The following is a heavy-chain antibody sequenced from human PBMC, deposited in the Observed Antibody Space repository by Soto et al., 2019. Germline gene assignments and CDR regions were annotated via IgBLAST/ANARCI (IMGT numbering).Heavy chain of an antibody. CDR2: INSDGSTT. CDR3: VKQFDY. J-gene: IGHJ4*02. V-gene: IGHV3-74*01. CDR1: GFTFSSYW. Sequence: EVQLVESGGGLVQPGGSLRLSCAASGFTFSSYWMHWVRQAPGKGLVWVARINSDGSTTSYADSVKGRFTISRDNATNTLYLQMNSLRAEDTAVYYCVKQFDYWGPGTLVTVSS.